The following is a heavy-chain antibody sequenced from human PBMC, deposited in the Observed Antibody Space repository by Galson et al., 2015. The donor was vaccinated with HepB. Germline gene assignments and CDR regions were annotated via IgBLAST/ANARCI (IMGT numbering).Heavy chain of an antibody. D-gene: IGHD3-10*01. CDR2: VDPEDGET. V-gene: IGHV1-69-2*01. J-gene: IGHJ4*02. CDR1: GYTFTDYY. CDR3: AKAYYYGSGSYGPFDY. Sequence: VKVSCKVSGYTFTDYYMHWVQQAPGKGLEWMGLVDPEDGETIYAEKFQGRVTITADTSTDTAYMELSSLRSEDTAVYYCAKAYYYGSGSYGPFDYWGQGTLVTVSS.